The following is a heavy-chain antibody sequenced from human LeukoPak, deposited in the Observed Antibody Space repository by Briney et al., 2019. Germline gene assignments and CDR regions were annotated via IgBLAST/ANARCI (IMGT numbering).Heavy chain of an antibody. CDR2: INPNSGGT. Sequence: GASVKVSCKASGYTFTSYAMNWVRQAPGQGLEWMGWINPNSGGTNYAQKFQGRVTMTRDTSISTAYMELSRLRSDDTAVYYCARGAGIRYLGFDAFDIWGQGTMVTVSS. D-gene: IGHD3-9*01. CDR1: GYTFTSYA. V-gene: IGHV1-2*02. CDR3: ARGAGIRYLGFDAFDI. J-gene: IGHJ3*02.